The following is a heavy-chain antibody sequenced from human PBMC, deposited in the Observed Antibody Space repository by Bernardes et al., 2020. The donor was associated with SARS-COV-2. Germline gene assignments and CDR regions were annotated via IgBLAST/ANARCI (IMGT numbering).Heavy chain of an antibody. D-gene: IGHD1-26*01. CDR1: GPTSKTYA. CDR2: TSYDGSNK. V-gene: IGHV3-30-3*01. Sequence: GGSLRLSCVASGPTSKTYALHWVRQSPGGGLEWVAVTSYDGSNKFYADSVKGRFTISRDNSKNTVSLEMNSLRVDDTAVYYCATLVWRSYYSAAYWGQGTLVIVSS. J-gene: IGHJ4*02. CDR3: ATLVWRSYYSAAY.